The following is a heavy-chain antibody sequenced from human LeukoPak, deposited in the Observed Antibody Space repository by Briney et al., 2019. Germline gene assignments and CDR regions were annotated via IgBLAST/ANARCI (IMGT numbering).Heavy chain of an antibody. CDR3: ARDYSSSSGYFDY. CDR2: INPNSGDT. J-gene: IGHJ4*02. Sequence: GGSVKVSCKASGYTFTGYYMHWVRQAPGQGLEWMGWINPNSGDTNYAEKFQGRVTMTRDTSISTAYMDLRRLRSDDTAVYYCARDYSSSSGYFDYWGQGTLVTVSS. CDR1: GYTFTGYY. V-gene: IGHV1-2*02. D-gene: IGHD6-6*01.